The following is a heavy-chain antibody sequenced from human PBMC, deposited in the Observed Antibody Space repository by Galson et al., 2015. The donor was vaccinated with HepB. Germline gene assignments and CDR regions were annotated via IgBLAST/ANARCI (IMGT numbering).Heavy chain of an antibody. Sequence: LSLTCTVSGGSISSYYWSWIRQPPGKGLEWIGYIYYSGSTNYNPSLKSRVTISVDTSKNQFSLKLSSVTAADTAVYYCARGTTVTTLFIDYWGQGTLVTVSS. D-gene: IGHD4-17*01. V-gene: IGHV4-59*01. CDR1: GGSISSYY. CDR2: IYYSGST. CDR3: ARGTTVTTLFIDY. J-gene: IGHJ4*02.